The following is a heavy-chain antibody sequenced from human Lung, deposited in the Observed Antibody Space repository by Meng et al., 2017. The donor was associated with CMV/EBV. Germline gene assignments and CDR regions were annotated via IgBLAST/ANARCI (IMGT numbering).Heavy chain of an antibody. Sequence: ASVXVSCKASGYTFTDYYMHWVRQAPGQGLEWMGWINPNSGGTNFVQKFQGRVTMTRDTYISTVYMELSRLRSDDTAVYYCARGSYSDYWGQGTLVTVSS. CDR3: ARGSYSDY. CDR2: INPNSGGT. V-gene: IGHV1-2*02. D-gene: IGHD2-21*01. CDR1: GYTFTDYY. J-gene: IGHJ4*02.